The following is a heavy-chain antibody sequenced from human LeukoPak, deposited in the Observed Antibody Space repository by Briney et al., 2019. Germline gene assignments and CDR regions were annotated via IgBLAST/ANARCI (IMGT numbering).Heavy chain of an antibody. J-gene: IGHJ3*02. D-gene: IGHD6-19*01. V-gene: IGHV4-39*01. Sequence: SETLSLTCTVSGGSISSSSYYWGWIRQPPGKGLEWIGSIYYSGSTYYNPSLKSRVTISVDTSKNQFSLKLSSVTAADAAVYYCARLPIMSSGSDAFDIWGQRTIITVSS. CDR1: GGSISSSSYY. CDR3: ARLPIMSSGSDAFDI. CDR2: IYYSGST.